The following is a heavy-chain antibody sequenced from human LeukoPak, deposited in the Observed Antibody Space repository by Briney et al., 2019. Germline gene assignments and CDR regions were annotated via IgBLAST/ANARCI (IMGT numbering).Heavy chain of an antibody. J-gene: IGHJ4*02. CDR3: ATEVGATYFDY. Sequence: GGSLRLSCAASGFTFSSYGMHWVRQAPGKGLEWMGGFDPEDGETIYAQKFQGRVTMTEDTSTDTAYMELSSLRSEDTAVYYCATEVGATYFDYWGQGTLVTVSS. V-gene: IGHV1-24*01. CDR1: GFTFSSYG. CDR2: FDPEDGET. D-gene: IGHD1-26*01.